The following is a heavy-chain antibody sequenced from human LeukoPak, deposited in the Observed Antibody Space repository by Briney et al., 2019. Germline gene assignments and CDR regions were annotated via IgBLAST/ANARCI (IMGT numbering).Heavy chain of an antibody. CDR1: GYTFTGYY. V-gene: IGHV1-2*04. CDR3: AREKDSSSGDAFDI. Sequence: ASVKVSCKASGYTFTGYYMHWVRQAPGQGLEWMGWINPNSGGTNYAQKFQGWVTMTRDTSISTAYMELSRLRSDDTAVYYCAREKDSSSGDAFDIRGQGTMVTVSS. CDR2: INPNSGGT. J-gene: IGHJ3*02. D-gene: IGHD6-13*01.